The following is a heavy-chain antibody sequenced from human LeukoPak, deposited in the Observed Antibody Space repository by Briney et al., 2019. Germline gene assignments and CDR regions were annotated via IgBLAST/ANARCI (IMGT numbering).Heavy chain of an antibody. J-gene: IGHJ4*02. Sequence: PGGSLRLSCAASGFTFSSYGMHWVRQAPGKGLEWVSAISGSGGSTYYADSVKGRFTISRDNSKNTLYLQMNSLRAEDTAVYYCAKVQYYYGSGSYYTQTPYYFDYWGQGTLVTVSS. D-gene: IGHD3-10*01. V-gene: IGHV3-23*01. CDR2: ISGSGGST. CDR3: AKVQYYYGSGSYYTQTPYYFDY. CDR1: GFTFSSYG.